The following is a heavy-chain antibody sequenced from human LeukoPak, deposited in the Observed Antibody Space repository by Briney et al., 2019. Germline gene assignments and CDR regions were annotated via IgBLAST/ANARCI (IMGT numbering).Heavy chain of an antibody. Sequence: SETLSLTCTVSGGSIGSYYWSWIRQPPGKGLEWIGYMYYSGSTNYNPSLKSRVTISVDTSKNQFSLKLSSVTAADTAVYYCAYSVVPGVLFDYWGQGTLVTVSS. J-gene: IGHJ4*02. D-gene: IGHD2-15*01. CDR1: GGSIGSYY. V-gene: IGHV4-59*01. CDR3: AYSVVPGVLFDY. CDR2: MYYSGST.